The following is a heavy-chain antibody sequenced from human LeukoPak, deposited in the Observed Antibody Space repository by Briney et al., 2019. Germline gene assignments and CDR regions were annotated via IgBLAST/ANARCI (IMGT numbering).Heavy chain of an antibody. V-gene: IGHV4-34*12. Sequence: PSETLSLNCAVYGGSFSGYYWIWIRQPPGKGLEWFGEIIHSASTNYNPSLKSRVTISVDTSKNQFCLKLCSVTGADTAVYYCASSITIFGVGIIRGYWGQGTLVTVSS. CDR3: ASSITIFGVGIIRGY. D-gene: IGHD3-3*01. J-gene: IGHJ4*02. CDR2: IIHSAST. CDR1: GGSFSGYY.